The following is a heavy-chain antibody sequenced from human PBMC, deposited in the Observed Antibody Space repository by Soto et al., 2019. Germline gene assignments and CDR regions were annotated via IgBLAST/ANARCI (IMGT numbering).Heavy chain of an antibody. V-gene: IGHV3-30*18. J-gene: IGHJ4*02. D-gene: IGHD2-2*01. CDR3: ANHAQQSGLHY. CDR1: GFTFSSYG. CDR2: ISYDGSNK. Sequence: QVQLVESGGGVVQPGRSLRLSCAATGFTFSSYGMHWVRQAPGKGLEWVAVISYDGSNKYYAESVKGRFTISRDNSKNTLYQQMNSLRTEDTAVYYCANHAQQSGLHYWGQGTLVTVSS.